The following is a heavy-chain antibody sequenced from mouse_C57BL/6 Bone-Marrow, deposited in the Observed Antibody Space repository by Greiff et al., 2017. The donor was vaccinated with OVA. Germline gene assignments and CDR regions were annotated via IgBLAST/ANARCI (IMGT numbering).Heavy chain of an antibody. CDR2: IDPSDSYT. CDR1: GYTFTSYW. CDR3: ARAYYSNYYAMDY. Sequence: VKLMESGAELVMPGASVKLSCKASGYTFTSYWMHWVKQRPGQGLEWIGEIDPSDSYTNYNQKFKGKSTLTVDKSSSTAYMQLSSLTSEDSAVYYCARAYYSNYYAMDYWGQGTSVTVSS. D-gene: IGHD2-5*01. V-gene: IGHV1-69*01. J-gene: IGHJ4*01.